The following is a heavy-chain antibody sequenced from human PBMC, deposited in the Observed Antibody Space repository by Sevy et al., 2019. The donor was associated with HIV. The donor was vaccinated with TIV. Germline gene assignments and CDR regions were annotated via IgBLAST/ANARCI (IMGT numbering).Heavy chain of an antibody. CDR3: ARHEKGIAAAGRPDSNWFDP. V-gene: IGHV4-39*01. Sequence: SETLSLTCTVSGGSISSSSYYWGWIRQPPGKGLEWIGSIYYSGSTYYNPSLKSRVTISVDTSKNQFSLKLSSVTAADTAVYYCARHEKGIAAAGRPDSNWFDPWGQRTLVTVSS. CDR1: GGSISSSSYY. CDR2: IYYSGST. D-gene: IGHD6-13*01. J-gene: IGHJ5*02.